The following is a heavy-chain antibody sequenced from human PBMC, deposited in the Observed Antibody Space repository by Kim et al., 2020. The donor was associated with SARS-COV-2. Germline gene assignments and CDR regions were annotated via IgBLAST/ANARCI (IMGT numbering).Heavy chain of an antibody. D-gene: IGHD3-16*01. J-gene: IGHJ4*02. CDR3: ARDFAKGG. Sequence: GGSLRLSCAASGFIFSDYYMEWVRQAPGKGLVWVSRIRKDGRFTGYADSVKGRFIISRDNAKNTLYLQIKSLTDEDTAVYYCARDFAKGGWGQGILVTVS. CDR2: IRKDGRFT. CDR1: GFIFSDYY. V-gene: IGHV3-74*01.